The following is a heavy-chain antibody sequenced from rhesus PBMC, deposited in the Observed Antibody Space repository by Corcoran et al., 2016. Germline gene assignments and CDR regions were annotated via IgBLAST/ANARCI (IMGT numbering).Heavy chain of an antibody. Sequence: QLQLQESGPGLVKPSETLSVTCAVSGGSISSSYWSWIRQAPGKGLEWIGYIYGSGSSTNYNPSLKSRFTLSVETSKNQLSLKLSSVTTADTAVYYCARGSIAAAGTHYFDYWGQGVLVTVSS. CDR2: IYGSGSST. V-gene: IGHV4-169*01. CDR1: GGSISSSY. D-gene: IGHD6-25*01. J-gene: IGHJ4*01. CDR3: ARGSIAAAGTHYFDY.